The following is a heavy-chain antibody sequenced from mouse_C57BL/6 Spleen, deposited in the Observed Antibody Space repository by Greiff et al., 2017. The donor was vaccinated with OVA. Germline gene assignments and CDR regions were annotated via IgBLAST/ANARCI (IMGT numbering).Heavy chain of an antibody. CDR2: IYPGDGDT. CDR3: ARKFITTTYWYFDV. J-gene: IGHJ1*03. D-gene: IGHD1-1*01. CDR1: GYAFSSSW. V-gene: IGHV1-82*01. Sequence: QVQLQQSGPELVKPGASVKISCKASGYAFSSSWMNWVKQRPGKGLEWIGRIYPGDGDTNYNGKFKGKATLTADKSSSTAYMQLSSLTSEDSAVYFGARKFITTTYWYFDVWGTGTTVTVSA.